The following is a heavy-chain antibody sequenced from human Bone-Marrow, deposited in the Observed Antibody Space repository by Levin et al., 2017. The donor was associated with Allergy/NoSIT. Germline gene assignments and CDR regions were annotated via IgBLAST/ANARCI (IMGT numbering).Heavy chain of an antibody. J-gene: IGHJ1*01. Sequence: GGSLRLSCAASGFSISSYTMVWVRQAPGKGLEWVSSISSSSSYIYYADSVRGRFTISRDNAQNSMFLQMNSLRSEDTAIYYCATRRDCAAGNCYYEYVEDWGQGALVTVSS. D-gene: IGHD2-15*01. CDR3: ATRRDCAAGNCYYEYVED. CDR1: GFSISSYT. CDR2: ISSSSSYI. V-gene: IGHV3-21*01.